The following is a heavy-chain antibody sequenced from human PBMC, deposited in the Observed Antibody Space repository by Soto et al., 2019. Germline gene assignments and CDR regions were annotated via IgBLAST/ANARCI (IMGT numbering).Heavy chain of an antibody. V-gene: IGHV1-24*01. CDR1: GYTLTELS. CDR2: FDPEFGAA. J-gene: IGHJ6*02. Sequence: ASVKVSCKVSGYTLTELSMHWVRQAPGKGLEWMGGFDPEFGAAIYAQKFQGRVTMTADESTSTAYMELSSLRSEDTAVYYCARAPREYYGMDVWGQGTTVTVSS. CDR3: ARAPREYYGMDV. D-gene: IGHD1-26*01.